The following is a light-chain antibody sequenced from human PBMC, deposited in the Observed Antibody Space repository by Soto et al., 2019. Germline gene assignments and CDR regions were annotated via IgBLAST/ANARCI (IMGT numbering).Light chain of an antibody. CDR2: AAS. CDR1: QGVGNKY. J-gene: IGKJ5*01. Sequence: EIALTQSPGTLSLSPGERATLSCRASQGVGNKYLAWYQRRPGRAPSLLIYAASSRATGVPDRFSGSGSGTDFTLTISRLEPEDFAVYYCQQYTNAHGITFGQGTRLEIK. V-gene: IGKV3-20*01. CDR3: QQYTNAHGIT.